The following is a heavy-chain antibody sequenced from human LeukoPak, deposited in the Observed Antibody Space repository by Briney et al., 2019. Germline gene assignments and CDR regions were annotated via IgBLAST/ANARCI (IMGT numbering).Heavy chain of an antibody. D-gene: IGHD6-19*01. Sequence: PGGSLRLSCAASGFTFSSYWMHWVRRAPGKGLVWVSRVKSDGSSTSYADSVKGRFTISRDNAKNTLYLQMSSLRAEDTALYYCARALAVAGTGGFDPWGQGTLVTVSS. CDR2: VKSDGSST. CDR1: GFTFSSYW. J-gene: IGHJ5*02. V-gene: IGHV3-74*01. CDR3: ARALAVAGTGGFDP.